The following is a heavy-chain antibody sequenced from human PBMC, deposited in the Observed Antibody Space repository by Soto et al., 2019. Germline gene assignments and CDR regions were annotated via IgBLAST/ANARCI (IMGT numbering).Heavy chain of an antibody. CDR2: IYYSGST. CDR3: ARRADYGDYVNYFDY. V-gene: IGHV4-39*01. J-gene: IGHJ4*02. D-gene: IGHD4-17*01. CDR1: DGSISSGNYY. Sequence: SETLSLTCTVSDGSISSGNYYWSWIRQHPGKGLEWIGNIYYSGSTYYNPSLKSRVTISVDTSKNQFSLKLSSVTAADTAVYYCARRADYGDYVNYFDYWGQGTLVTVSS.